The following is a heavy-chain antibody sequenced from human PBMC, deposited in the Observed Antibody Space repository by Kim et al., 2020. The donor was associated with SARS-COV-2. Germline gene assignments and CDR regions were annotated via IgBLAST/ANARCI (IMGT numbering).Heavy chain of an antibody. CDR3: ARDDSADTATDY. V-gene: IGHV4-39*02. J-gene: IGHJ4*02. CDR1: GGSISSSSYY. D-gene: IGHD5-18*01. Sequence: SETLSLTCTVSGGSISSSSYYWGWIRQPPGKGLEWIGSIYYSGSTYYNPSLKSRVTISVDTSKNQFSLKLSSVTAADTAVYYCARDDSADTATDYWGQGTLVTVSS. CDR2: IYYSGST.